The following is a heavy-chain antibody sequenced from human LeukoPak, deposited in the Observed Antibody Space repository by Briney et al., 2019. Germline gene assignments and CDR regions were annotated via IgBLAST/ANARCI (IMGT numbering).Heavy chain of an antibody. CDR1: GGSISSGSYY. V-gene: IGHV4-61*02. J-gene: IGHJ4*02. CDR2: IYTSGST. D-gene: IGHD3-10*01. Sequence: SETLSLTCTVSGGSISSGSYYWSWIREPAGKGLEWIGRIYTSGSTNYNPSLKSRVTISVDTSKNQFSLKLSSVTAADTAVYYCARGYGSGSYWGQGTLVTVSS. CDR3: ARGYGSGSY.